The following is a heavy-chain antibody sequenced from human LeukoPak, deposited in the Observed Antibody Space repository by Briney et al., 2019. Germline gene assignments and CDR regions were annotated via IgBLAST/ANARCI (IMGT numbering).Heavy chain of an antibody. J-gene: IGHJ4*02. V-gene: IGHV3-23*01. CDR3: AKELATCCYFDY. CDR1: GFTFSSYA. Sequence: PGGSLRLSCAASGFTFSSYAMSWVRQAPGKGLEWVSAISGSGGSTYYADSVKGRFTVSRDISKNTVYLQMNNMGAEDTAVYYCAKELATCCYFDYWGQGTLVTVSS. CDR2: ISGSGGST. D-gene: IGHD2-2*01.